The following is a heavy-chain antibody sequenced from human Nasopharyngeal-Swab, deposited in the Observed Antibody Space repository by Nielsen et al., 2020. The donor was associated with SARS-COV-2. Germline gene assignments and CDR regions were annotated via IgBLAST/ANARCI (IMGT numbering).Heavy chain of an antibody. CDR1: GITFSRHW. V-gene: IGHV3-7*01. Sequence: GESLKISCAASGITFSRHWMSWVRQAPGKGLEWVANIKQDGSEKYYVDSVKGRFTISRDNAKNSLYLQMNSLRAEDTAVYYCARGPGSWYSLDYWGQGTLVTVSS. CDR2: IKQDGSEK. J-gene: IGHJ4*02. D-gene: IGHD6-13*01. CDR3: ARGPGSWYSLDY.